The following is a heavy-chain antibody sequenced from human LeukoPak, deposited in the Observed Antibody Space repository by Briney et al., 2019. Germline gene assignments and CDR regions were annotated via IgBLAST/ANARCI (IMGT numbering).Heavy chain of an antibody. D-gene: IGHD5-12*01. V-gene: IGHV3-23*01. J-gene: IGHJ4*02. Sequence: PGGSLRLSCAASELTFSTYVMSWVRQAPGKGLEWVSAISGSGGNTYYADSVKGRFTISRDNSKNTLYLQMNSLRAEDTAVYYCAKERPILKIYDYWGQGTLVTVSS. CDR2: ISGSGGNT. CDR1: ELTFSTYV. CDR3: AKERPILKIYDY.